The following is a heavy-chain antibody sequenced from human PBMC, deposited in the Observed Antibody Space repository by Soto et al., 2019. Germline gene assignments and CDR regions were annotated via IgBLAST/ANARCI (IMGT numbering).Heavy chain of an antibody. D-gene: IGHD3-3*01. Sequence: EVQLVESGGGLVQPGGSLRLSCAASGFTFSSYAMHWVRQAPGKGLEYVSAISSNGGSTYYANSVKGRFTISRDNSKNTLYLQMGSLRAEDMAVYYCARDRGSDDFWSGYQYYFDYWGQGTLVTVSS. CDR1: GFTFSSYA. J-gene: IGHJ4*02. V-gene: IGHV3-64*01. CDR2: ISSNGGST. CDR3: ARDRGSDDFWSGYQYYFDY.